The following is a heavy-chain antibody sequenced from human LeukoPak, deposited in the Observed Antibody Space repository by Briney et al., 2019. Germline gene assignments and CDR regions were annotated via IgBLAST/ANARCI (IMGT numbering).Heavy chain of an antibody. J-gene: IGHJ4*02. Sequence: GGSLRLSCAASGFTFSNYAISWVRQAPGKGLDCVLAISASGGETWYADSVKGRFTISRDNSKNTLYLQMNSLRAEDTALYYCAKDYCNGDGCDRFFDDWGQGTLVTVSS. V-gene: IGHV3-23*01. CDR3: AKDYCNGDGCDRFFDD. CDR1: GFTFSNYA. D-gene: IGHD2-15*01. CDR2: ISASGGET.